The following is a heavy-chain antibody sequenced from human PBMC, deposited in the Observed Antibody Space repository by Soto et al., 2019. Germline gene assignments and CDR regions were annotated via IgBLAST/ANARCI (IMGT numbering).Heavy chain of an antibody. V-gene: IGHV4-34*09. CDR1: GGSFSGYY. D-gene: IGHD2-15*01. Sequence: SETLSLTCAVYGGSFSGYYWSWIRQPPGKGLEWIGEINHSGSTNYNPSPKSRVTISEDTSKNQFSLKLSSVTAADTAVYYCARGPGGYCSGGSCYSVNWFDPWGQGTLVTVSS. CDR2: INHSGST. CDR3: ARGPGGYCSGGSCYSVNWFDP. J-gene: IGHJ5*02.